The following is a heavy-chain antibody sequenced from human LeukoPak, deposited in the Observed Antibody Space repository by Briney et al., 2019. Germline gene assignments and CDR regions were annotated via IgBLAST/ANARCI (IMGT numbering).Heavy chain of an antibody. Sequence: ASVKVSCKASGYTFTSYDINWVRQAPGQGLEWMGWVSAYNGNTNYAQKLQGRVTMTTDTSTSTAYMELRSLRSDDTAVYYCERRVLAAQCQHLWGEYYFDYWGQGTLVTVSS. J-gene: IGHJ4*02. CDR1: GYTFTSYD. D-gene: IGHD3-3*02. CDR3: ERRVLAAQCQHLWGEYYFDY. CDR2: VSAYNGNT. V-gene: IGHV1-18*04.